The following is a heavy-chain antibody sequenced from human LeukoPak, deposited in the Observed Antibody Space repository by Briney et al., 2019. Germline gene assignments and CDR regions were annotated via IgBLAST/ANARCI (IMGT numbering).Heavy chain of an antibody. Sequence: SGTLSLTCAVSGGSISSSNWWSWVRQPPGKGLEWIGEIYHSGSTNYNPSLKSRVTISVDKSKNQFSLKLSSVTAADTAVYYCAREGYDILTGYYVHDYWGQGTLVTVSS. CDR2: IYHSGST. CDR3: AREGYDILTGYYVHDY. CDR1: GGSISSSNW. D-gene: IGHD3-9*01. V-gene: IGHV4-4*02. J-gene: IGHJ4*02.